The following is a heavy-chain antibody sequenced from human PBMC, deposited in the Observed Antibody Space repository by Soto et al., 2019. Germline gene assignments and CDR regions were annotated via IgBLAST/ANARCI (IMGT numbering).Heavy chain of an antibody. CDR1: GGSISSYY. CDR2: IYYSGST. CDR3: ARHWKQQLVP. J-gene: IGHJ5*02. V-gene: IGHV4-59*08. Sequence: PSETPSLTCTVSGGSISSYYWSWIRQPPGKGLEWIGYIYYSGSTNYNPSLKSRVTISVDTSKNQFSLKLSSVTAADTAVYYCARHWKQQLVPWGQGTLVTVSS. D-gene: IGHD6-13*01.